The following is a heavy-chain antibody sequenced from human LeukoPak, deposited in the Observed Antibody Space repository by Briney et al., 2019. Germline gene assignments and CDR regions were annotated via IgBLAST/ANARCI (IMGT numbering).Heavy chain of an antibody. J-gene: IGHJ4*02. CDR2: ISASGATT. D-gene: IGHD6-19*01. CDR1: GFTFSSYA. V-gene: IGHV3-23*01. CDR3: ARTSSGWYGRFDY. Sequence: GGSLRLSCAASGFTFSSYAMSWVRQAPGKGLEWVSAISASGATTYYADSVKGRFTISRDNSKNTLFLQMNSLRADDTAVYYCARTSSGWYGRFDYWGQGTLVTVSS.